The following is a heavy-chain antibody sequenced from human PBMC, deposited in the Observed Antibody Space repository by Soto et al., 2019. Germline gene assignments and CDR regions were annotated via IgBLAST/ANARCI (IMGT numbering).Heavy chain of an antibody. CDR3: AREFRGGLDPDDAFDI. Sequence: ASVKVSCKASGYTFTSYGISWVRQAPGQGLERMGWISAYNGNTNYAQKLQGRVTMTTDTSTSTAYMELRSLRSDDTAVYYCAREFRGGLDPDDAFDIWGQGTMVTVSS. J-gene: IGHJ3*02. CDR1: GYTFTSYG. V-gene: IGHV1-18*01. D-gene: IGHD2-21*01. CDR2: ISAYNGNT.